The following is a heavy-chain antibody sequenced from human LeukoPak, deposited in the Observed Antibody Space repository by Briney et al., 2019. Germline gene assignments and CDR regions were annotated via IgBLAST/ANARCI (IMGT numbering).Heavy chain of an antibody. D-gene: IGHD5-24*01. CDR1: GFTFSSAW. V-gene: IGHV3-15*01. CDR3: ATEFYRNGYNY. CDR2: IKSRTDGGTT. Sequence: PGGSLRLSCAASGFTFSSAWMTWVRQNPGKGQERVGHIKSRTDGGTTDYAAPVKGRFTVSRDDSKNTVYLQMNSLKTEDSAVYYCATEFYRNGYNYWGQGTLVTVSS. J-gene: IGHJ4*02.